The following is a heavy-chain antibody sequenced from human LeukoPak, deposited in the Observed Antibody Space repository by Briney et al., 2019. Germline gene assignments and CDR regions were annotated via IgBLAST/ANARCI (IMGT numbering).Heavy chain of an antibody. CDR1: GYTFTSYG. CDR2: INPNSGGT. V-gene: IGHV1-2*02. J-gene: IGHJ4*02. CDR3: ARDPLTYYYDSSGYH. Sequence: ASVKVSCKASGYTFTSYGISWVRQAPGQGLEWMGWINPNSGGTNYAQKFQGRVTMTRDTSISTAYMELSRLRSDDTAVYYCARDPLTYYYDSSGYHWGQGTLVTVSS. D-gene: IGHD3-22*01.